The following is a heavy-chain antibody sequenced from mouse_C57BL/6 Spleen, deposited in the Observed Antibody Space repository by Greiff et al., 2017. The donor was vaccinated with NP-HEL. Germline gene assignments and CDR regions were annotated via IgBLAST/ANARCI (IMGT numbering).Heavy chain of an antibody. CDR1: GYTFTDYE. J-gene: IGHJ1*03. D-gene: IGHD2-5*01. Sequence: LVESGAELVRPGASVTLSCKASGYTFTDYEMHWVKQTPVHGLEWIGAIDPETGGTAYNQKFKGKAILTADKSSSTAYMELRSLTSDDSAVYYCTRYSNYDWYFEGWGTGTTVTVSS. CDR2: IDPETGGT. V-gene: IGHV1-15*01. CDR3: TRYSNYDWYFEG.